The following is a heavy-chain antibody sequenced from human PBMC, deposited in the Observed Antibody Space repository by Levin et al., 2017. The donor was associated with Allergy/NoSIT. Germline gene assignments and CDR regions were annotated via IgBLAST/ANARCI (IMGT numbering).Heavy chain of an antibody. CDR1: GGSISSGRYY. CDR3: ARAEVGSEH. Sequence: SETLSLTCKVSGGSISSGRYYWSWIRRPAAKGLEWIGRIYSSGSANYNPSLKSRVTISVDTSKNQFSLKLSSVTAADTAVYYCARAEVGSEHWGQGTLVTVSS. J-gene: IGHJ4*02. V-gene: IGHV4-61*02. CDR2: IYSSGSA. D-gene: IGHD3-10*01.